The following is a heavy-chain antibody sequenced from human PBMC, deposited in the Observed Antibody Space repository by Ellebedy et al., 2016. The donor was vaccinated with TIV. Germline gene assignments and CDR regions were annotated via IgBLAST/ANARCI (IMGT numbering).Heavy chain of an antibody. CDR1: GGYISSGGYY. CDR2: IYYSGST. Sequence: LRLSXSVSGGYISSGGYYWSWIRQHPGKGLEWIGYIYYSGSTNYNPSLKSRVTIAVDTSKNQFSLKLTSVITADTAVYYCARERGGYGMDVWGQGTTVTVSS. V-gene: IGHV4-31*03. CDR3: ARERGGYGMDV. J-gene: IGHJ6*02.